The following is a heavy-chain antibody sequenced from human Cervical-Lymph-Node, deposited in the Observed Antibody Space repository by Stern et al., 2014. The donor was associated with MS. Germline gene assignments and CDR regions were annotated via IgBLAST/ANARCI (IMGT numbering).Heavy chain of an antibody. V-gene: IGHV3-30*04. CDR3: AREGYSSGRAPSFDY. J-gene: IGHJ4*02. CDR2: SGM. CDR1: RFTFNNFV. Sequence: QVQLVESGGGVVQTGTSLRLSCEGSRFTFNNFVMHWIRQAPGKGLEWVSGMSVKGRFTISRDDSKNTLYLQMNSLRVDDTAVYYCAREGYSSGRAPSFDYWGQGTLVTVSS. D-gene: IGHD3-22*01.